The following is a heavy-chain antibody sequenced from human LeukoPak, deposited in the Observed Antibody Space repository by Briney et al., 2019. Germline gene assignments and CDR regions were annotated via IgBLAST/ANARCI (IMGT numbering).Heavy chain of an antibody. CDR3: ARGQLLPYKSWFDP. CDR1: GGSISSYY. CDR2: IYYSGST. D-gene: IGHD2-2*01. J-gene: IGHJ5*02. V-gene: IGHV4-59*08. Sequence: PSETLSLTCTVSGGSISSYYWSWIRQPPGKGLEWIGYIYYSGSTNYNPSLKSRVTISVDTSKNQFSLKLSSVTAADTAVYYCARGQLLPYKSWFDPWGQGALVTVSS.